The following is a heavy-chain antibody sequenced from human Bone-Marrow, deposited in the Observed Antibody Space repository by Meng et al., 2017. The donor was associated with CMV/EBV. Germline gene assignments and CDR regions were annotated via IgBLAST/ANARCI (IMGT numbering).Heavy chain of an antibody. Sequence: GESLKISCKGSGYSFTSYWIGWVRQMPGKGLEWMGIIYPGDSDTRYSPRFQGQVTISADKSNSTAYMQWSSLKASDPAVYYCARRAFGLYPPGPDAPPCLFDYWGQGTLVTVSS. CDR2: IYPGDSDT. D-gene: IGHD1-14*01. J-gene: IGHJ4*02. CDR1: GYSFTSYW. V-gene: IGHV5-51*01. CDR3: ARRAFGLYPPGPDAPPCLFDY.